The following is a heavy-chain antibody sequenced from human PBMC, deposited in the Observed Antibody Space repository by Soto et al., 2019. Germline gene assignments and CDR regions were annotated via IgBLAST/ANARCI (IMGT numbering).Heavy chain of an antibody. CDR1: GFTFSSYG. Sequence: GGSLRLSCAASGFTFSSYGMHWVRQAPGKGLEWVAVIWYDGSNKYYADSVKGRFTISRDNSKNTLYLQMNSLRAEDTAVYYCARVQLGLLGLGPYYYGMDVWGQGTTVTVSS. CDR3: ARVQLGLLGLGPYYYGMDV. CDR2: IWYDGSNK. V-gene: IGHV3-33*01. D-gene: IGHD5-18*01. J-gene: IGHJ6*02.